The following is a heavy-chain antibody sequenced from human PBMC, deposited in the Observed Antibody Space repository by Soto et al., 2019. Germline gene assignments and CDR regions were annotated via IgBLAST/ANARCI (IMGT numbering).Heavy chain of an antibody. CDR3: ARSGTDYSNYKIYYYYGMDV. D-gene: IGHD4-4*01. V-gene: IGHV1-46*01. CDR2: INPSGGST. Sequence: QVQLVQSGAEVKKPGASVKVSCKASGYTFTSYYMHWVRQAPGQGLEWMGIINPSGGSTSYAQKFQGRVTMTRDTSTSTVYMELSSLRSEDTAVYYCARSGTDYSNYKIYYYYGMDVWGQGTTVTVSS. CDR1: GYTFTSYY. J-gene: IGHJ6*02.